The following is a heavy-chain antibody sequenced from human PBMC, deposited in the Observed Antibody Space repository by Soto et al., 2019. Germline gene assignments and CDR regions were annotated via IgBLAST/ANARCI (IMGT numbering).Heavy chain of an antibody. CDR1: GFTFITYS. Sequence: EVQVVESGGGLVQPGGSLRLSCAASGFTFITYSMHWVRQAPGKGLEWVSYISNSSSTIHYADSVTGRSTISRDNAKNSLYLQMNGGRAVDTSVYCCARAPLDHDGSGYHFDHWGQGTLVTVSS. V-gene: IGHV3-48*01. CDR3: ARAPLDHDGSGYHFDH. J-gene: IGHJ4*02. D-gene: IGHD3-22*01. CDR2: ISNSSSTI.